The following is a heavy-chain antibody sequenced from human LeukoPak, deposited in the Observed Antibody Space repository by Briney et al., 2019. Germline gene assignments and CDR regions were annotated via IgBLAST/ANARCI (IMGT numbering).Heavy chain of an antibody. Sequence: ASVKVSCKASGYTFTGYYMHWVRQAPGQGLEWMGRINPNSGGTNYAQKFQGRVTMTRDTSISTAYMELSRLRSDDTAVYYCATDYGDYVGRNAFDIWGQGTMVTVS. J-gene: IGHJ3*02. D-gene: IGHD4-17*01. CDR1: GYTFTGYY. CDR3: ATDYGDYVGRNAFDI. V-gene: IGHV1-2*06. CDR2: INPNSGGT.